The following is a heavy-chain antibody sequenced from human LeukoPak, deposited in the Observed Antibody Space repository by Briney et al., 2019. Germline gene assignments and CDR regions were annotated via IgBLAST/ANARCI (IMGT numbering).Heavy chain of an antibody. CDR2: IYYSGRT. J-gene: IGHJ4*02. CDR3: ARISEVVRGPSTAYYFDY. Sequence: SETLSLTCTVSGGSISSSSYYWGWIRQPPGKGLEWIGSIYYSGRTYYNPSLKSRVTISVDTSKNQFSLKLSSVTAADTAVYYCARISEVVRGPSTAYYFDYWGQGTLVTVSS. V-gene: IGHV4-39*07. CDR1: GGSISSSSYY. D-gene: IGHD4-23*01.